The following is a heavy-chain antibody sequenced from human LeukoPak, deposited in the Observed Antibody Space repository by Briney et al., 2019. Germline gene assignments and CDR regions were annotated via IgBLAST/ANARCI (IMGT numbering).Heavy chain of an antibody. D-gene: IGHD5-18*01. V-gene: IGHV4-59*01. CDR3: ARELDGIQHDY. CDR2: IYYSGST. J-gene: IGHJ4*02. Sequence: PSETLSLTCTVSGGSISGFHWSWIRQPPGKGLEWIGYIYYSGSTKYNPSLKSRVTISVDTSKNQFSLKLSSVTAADTAVYYCARELDGIQHDYWGQGTLVTVSS. CDR1: GGSISGFH.